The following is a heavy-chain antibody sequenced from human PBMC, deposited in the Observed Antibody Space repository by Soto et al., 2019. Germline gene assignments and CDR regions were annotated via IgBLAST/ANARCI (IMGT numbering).Heavy chain of an antibody. V-gene: IGHV3-7*03. Sequence: EVLLVESGGGLVQPGGSLRLSCAASGFSLIPYWMSWVRQAPGTGLEWVANIKQDGSERNYVNSVKGRFTISRDNAKNSVYLEMNSLRAEDTAVYYCARGGVHYYDNSFDYWGQGTLVTASS. CDR3: ARGGVHYYDNSFDY. J-gene: IGHJ4*02. CDR1: GFSLIPYW. D-gene: IGHD3-22*01. CDR2: IKQDGSER.